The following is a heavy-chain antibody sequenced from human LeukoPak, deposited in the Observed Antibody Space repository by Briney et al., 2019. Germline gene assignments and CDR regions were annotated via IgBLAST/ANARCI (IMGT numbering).Heavy chain of an antibody. Sequence: SETLSLTCTVSGGSISSYYWSWIRQPAGKGLEWIGRIYTSGSTNYNPSLKSRVTMSVDTSKNQFSLKLSSVTAADTAVYYCGRSPPGGDQWLVIDYWGQGTLVTVSS. CDR1: GGSISSYY. CDR2: IYTSGST. CDR3: GRSPPGGDQWLVIDY. J-gene: IGHJ4*02. V-gene: IGHV4-4*07. D-gene: IGHD6-19*01.